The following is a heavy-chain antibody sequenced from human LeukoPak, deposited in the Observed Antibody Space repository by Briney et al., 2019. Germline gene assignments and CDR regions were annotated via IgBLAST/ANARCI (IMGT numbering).Heavy chain of an antibody. CDR3: ARDNQWLVGWFDP. J-gene: IGHJ5*02. Sequence: GGSLRLSCAASGFTFSSYAMHWVRQAPGKGLEWVAVISYDGSNKHYADSVKGRFTISRDNSKNTLYLQMNSLRAEDTAVYYCARDNQWLVGWFDPWGQGTLVTVSS. CDR1: GFTFSSYA. CDR2: ISYDGSNK. V-gene: IGHV3-30-3*01. D-gene: IGHD6-19*01.